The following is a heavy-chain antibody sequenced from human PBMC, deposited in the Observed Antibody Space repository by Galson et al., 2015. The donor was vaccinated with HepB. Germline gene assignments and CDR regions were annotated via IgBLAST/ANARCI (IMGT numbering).Heavy chain of an antibody. CDR3: ARIPASGWWFDP. J-gene: IGHJ5*02. Sequence: TLSLTCAVSGDSISANGVSWSWIRQPPGQGLEWIGRIFHSGRAYYNPSLMSRVTLSVDTSKNQFSLKLKSVTAADTAVYFCARIPASGWWFDPWGQGTLVTVSS. CDR2: IFHSGRA. V-gene: IGHV4-30-2*01. CDR1: GDSISANGVS. D-gene: IGHD6-19*01.